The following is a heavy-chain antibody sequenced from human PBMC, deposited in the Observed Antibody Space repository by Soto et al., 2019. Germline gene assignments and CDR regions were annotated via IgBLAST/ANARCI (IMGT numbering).Heavy chain of an antibody. D-gene: IGHD3-9*01. J-gene: IGHJ4*02. CDR1: GGSISSGDYY. V-gene: IGHV4-30-4*01. Sequence: QVQLQESGPGLVKPSQTLSLTCTVSGGSISSGDYYWTWIRQPPGKGLEWIGYIYYSGYSYYNPSLKSRITLSVDTSKNKFSLQXTSVTAADTAVYCCASGGNGYHILTGFSSHYWGQGTLVTFSS. CDR2: IYYSGYS. CDR3: ASGGNGYHILTGFSSHY.